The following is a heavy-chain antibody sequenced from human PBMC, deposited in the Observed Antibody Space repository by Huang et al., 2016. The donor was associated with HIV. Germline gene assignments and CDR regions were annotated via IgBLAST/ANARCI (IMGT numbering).Heavy chain of an antibody. CDR2: KSNDGSNN. CDR3: ARAKDTWDAYDI. Sequence: QVQLVESGGGVVQPGRSLRLSCAASGFPFNNHAMHWVRQAPGKGRDWVAVKSNDGSNNYYADSGKCRFTISRDSAKSTLFLHMTSLRTEDTAVYYCARAKDTWDAYDIWGQGTMVIVSS. D-gene: IGHD5-18*01. J-gene: IGHJ3*02. V-gene: IGHV3-30-3*01. CDR1: GFPFNNHA.